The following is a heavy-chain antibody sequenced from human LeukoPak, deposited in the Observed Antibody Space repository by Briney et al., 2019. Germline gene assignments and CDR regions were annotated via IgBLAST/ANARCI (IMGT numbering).Heavy chain of an antibody. D-gene: IGHD6-19*01. V-gene: IGHV1-18*01. CDR2: ISSYNGDT. CDR3: ARDPSNTSGRDLFFDY. Sequence: GASVKVSCKASGYIFTKYGVSWVRQAPGQGLEWTAWISSYNGDTNYAHKFQGRVTLTTDTSTSTVFMELRNLNTDDTAVYYCARDPSNTSGRDLFFDYWGQGTLVAVSS. CDR1: GYIFTKYG. J-gene: IGHJ4*02.